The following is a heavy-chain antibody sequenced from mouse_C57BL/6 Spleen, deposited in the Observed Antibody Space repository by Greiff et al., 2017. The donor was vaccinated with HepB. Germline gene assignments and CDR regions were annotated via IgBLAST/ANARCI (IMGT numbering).Heavy chain of an antibody. CDR2: INPGSGGT. CDR1: GYAFTNYL. J-gene: IGHJ2*01. V-gene: IGHV1-54*01. CDR3: ASREPYYYGTFDY. D-gene: IGHD1-1*01. Sequence: QVQLQQSGAELVRPGPSVKVSCKASGYAFTNYLIEWVKQRPGQGLEWIGVINPGSGGTNYNEKFKGKATLTADKSSSTAYMQLSILTSEDSAVYFCASREPYYYGTFDYWGQGTTLTVSS.